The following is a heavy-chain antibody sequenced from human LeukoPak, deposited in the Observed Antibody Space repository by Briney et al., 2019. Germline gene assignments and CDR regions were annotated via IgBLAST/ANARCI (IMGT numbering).Heavy chain of an antibody. D-gene: IGHD4-11*01. Sequence: SVKVSCKASGGTFSSHAITWVRQTPGQGLEWMGVINPIFHTPTYAKKFQGRLTITKDESMSTASMDLSSLISDDTAVYYCARGRTTGEFDYWGQGTLVTVSS. CDR2: INPIFHTP. J-gene: IGHJ4*02. CDR3: ARGRTTGEFDY. CDR1: GGTFSSHA. V-gene: IGHV1-69*05.